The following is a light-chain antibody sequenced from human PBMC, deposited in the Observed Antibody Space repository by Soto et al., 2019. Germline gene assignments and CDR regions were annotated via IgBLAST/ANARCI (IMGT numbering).Light chain of an antibody. CDR3: QHYKSYSYT. CDR2: DAS. Sequence: DIQMTQSPSTLSASVGDRVTITCRASQSINNWLAWYQQKPGKAPKLLIYDASNLDIGVPSRFSGSGFGTEFNLTISRLQPDDFATFYCQHYKSYSYTFGQGTKLEVK. CDR1: QSINNW. V-gene: IGKV1-5*01. J-gene: IGKJ2*01.